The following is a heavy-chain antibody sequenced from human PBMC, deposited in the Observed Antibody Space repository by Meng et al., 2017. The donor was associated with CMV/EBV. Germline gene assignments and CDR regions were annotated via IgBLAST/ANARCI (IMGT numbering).Heavy chain of an antibody. Sequence: GGSLRLSCAASGFTFSSYEMNWVRQAPGKGLEWVSYISSSGSTIYYADSVKGRFTISRDNAKNSLYLQMNSLRAEDTAVYYCARDNADYDFWSGYYMPPYFDYWGQGTLVTVSS. J-gene: IGHJ4*02. V-gene: IGHV3-48*03. CDR3: ARDNADYDFWSGYYMPPYFDY. D-gene: IGHD3-3*01. CDR2: ISSSGSTI. CDR1: GFTFSSYE.